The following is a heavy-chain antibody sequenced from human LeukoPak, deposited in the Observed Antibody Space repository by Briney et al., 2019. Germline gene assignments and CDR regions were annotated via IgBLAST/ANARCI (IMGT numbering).Heavy chain of an antibody. CDR2: ISGYNGNT. D-gene: IGHD5-12*01. CDR1: DYTFTSYG. Sequence: GASAKVSCKASDYTFTSYGINWVRQAPGQGLEWMGWISGYNGNTNYAQKLQGRVTTTTDTSTSTAYMELRSLRSDGTAVYYCARSLGVTTIIDYWGQGTLVTVSS. CDR3: ARSLGVTTIIDY. J-gene: IGHJ4*02. V-gene: IGHV1-18*01.